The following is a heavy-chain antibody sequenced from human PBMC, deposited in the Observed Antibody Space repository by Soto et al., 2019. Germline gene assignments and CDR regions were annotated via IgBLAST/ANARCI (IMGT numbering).Heavy chain of an antibody. D-gene: IGHD6-19*01. CDR1: GGSVSSATYF. CDR3: ARGMYNSGWNLDL. V-gene: IGHV4-61*01. Sequence: SETLSLTCPVSGGSVSSATYFWSWVRQPPGGGLEWIAYILYSGSTKYNTSLKSRVTISLSTSKTQFSLRLHSVPAADTAVYYCARGMYNSGWNLDLRGQGSVVTVSS. CDR2: ILYSGST. J-gene: IGHJ5*02.